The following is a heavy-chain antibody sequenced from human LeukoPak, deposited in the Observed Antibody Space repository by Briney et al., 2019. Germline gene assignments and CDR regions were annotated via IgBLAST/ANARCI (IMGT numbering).Heavy chain of an antibody. V-gene: IGHV4-34*01. CDR3: ARGGFYGSGRSTDH. CDR2: TTYSENT. Sequence: PSETLSLTCAVYDRSFRTYFWTWIRRLPGKGLEWIGETTYSENTNYTPSLKSRVTISVDTSKNQFSLKFTSVTAADTGLYYCARGGFYGSGRSTDHWGQGTLVTVSS. D-gene: IGHD3-10*01. CDR1: DRSFRTYF. J-gene: IGHJ5*02.